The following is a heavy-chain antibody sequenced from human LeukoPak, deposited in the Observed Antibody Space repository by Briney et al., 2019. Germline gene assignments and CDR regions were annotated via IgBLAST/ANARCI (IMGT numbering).Heavy chain of an antibody. J-gene: IGHJ3*02. Sequence: PVGTLRLSCAASGFTFRAYEMSWVRQAPGKGPGWVSCISNSGGTTDYADSVKGRFTTSRDHTQNSLFLQMDSLRADDTAVYYCAHVKGRSGSPFDIWGQGTMVTVSS. CDR3: AHVKGRSGSPFDI. CDR2: ISNSGGTT. CDR1: GFTFRAYE. V-gene: IGHV3-48*03. D-gene: IGHD3-10*01.